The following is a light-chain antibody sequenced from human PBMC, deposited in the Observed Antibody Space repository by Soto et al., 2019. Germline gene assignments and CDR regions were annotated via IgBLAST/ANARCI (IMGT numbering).Light chain of an antibody. V-gene: IGKV4-1*01. CDR1: QSVLYSSNNKNY. Sequence: DIVMTQSPDSLAVSLGERATINCKSSQSVLYSSNNKNYLAWYQQKPGQPPKLLIYWASTRESGVPDRFSGTGFGKNSTSPSSARRVEDLAFNYGHQNYSPPTTFARGTK. CDR3: HQNYSPPTT. CDR2: WAS. J-gene: IGKJ2*01.